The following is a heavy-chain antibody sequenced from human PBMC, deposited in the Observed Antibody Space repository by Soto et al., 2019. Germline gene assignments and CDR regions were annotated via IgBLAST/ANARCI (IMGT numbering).Heavy chain of an antibody. D-gene: IGHD2-2*01. Sequence: EVQLLQSGGVLVQPGGSLRLYCAASGFTFNHYAMNWVSQAPGKGLEWVSTISDSGATYYADSVKGRFTISRDNAKNTLYLQMTSLRAADTAVYFCAKGVAGPHCTRSSSLFYFDYWGQGTLVTVSS. J-gene: IGHJ4*02. CDR1: GFTFNHYA. V-gene: IGHV3-23*01. CDR2: ISDSGAT. CDR3: AKGVAGPHCTRSSSLFYFDY.